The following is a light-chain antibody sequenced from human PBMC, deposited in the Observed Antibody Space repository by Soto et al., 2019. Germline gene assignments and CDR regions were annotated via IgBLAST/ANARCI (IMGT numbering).Light chain of an antibody. Sequence: ALTQPASVSGSPGQSITISCTGTSSDVGGYNYVSWYQQHPGKAPKLMIYEVSNRPSGVSNRFSGSKSGNTASLTISGLQAEDEADYYCSSYTSSSTSFVFGTGTKVTVL. CDR2: EVS. J-gene: IGLJ1*01. CDR1: SSDVGGYNY. V-gene: IGLV2-14*01. CDR3: SSYTSSSTSFV.